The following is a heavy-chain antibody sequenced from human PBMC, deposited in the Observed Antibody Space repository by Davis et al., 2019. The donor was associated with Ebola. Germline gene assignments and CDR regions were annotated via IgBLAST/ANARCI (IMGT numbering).Heavy chain of an antibody. CDR2: INPNTGGA. CDR1: GYTFTGYY. V-gene: IGHV1-2*04. D-gene: IGHD5-18*01. Sequence: AASVKVSCKASGYTFTGYYMHWVRQAPGQGLEWMGWINPNTGGANYAQKFQGWVTMTRDTSISTAYMELSRLRSDDTAVYYCARAGYSYGYDYYYGMDVWGQGTTVIVSS. J-gene: IGHJ6*02. CDR3: ARAGYSYGYDYYYGMDV.